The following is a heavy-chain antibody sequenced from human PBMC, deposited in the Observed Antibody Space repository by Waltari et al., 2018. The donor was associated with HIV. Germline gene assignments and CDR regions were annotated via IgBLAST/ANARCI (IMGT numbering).Heavy chain of an antibody. Sequence: EVQLVESGGGSVQQGGSLRLSCGASGFSIGTYWMHWVRQTPGKGLVWVARINEDGNRIDHARSVRGRFTISRDSAKNTLFLQMNSLRDEDTAMYYCVKDMFGEYDYWGQGALVTVSS. CDR3: VKDMFGEYDY. CDR2: INEDGNRI. D-gene: IGHD3-10*02. CDR1: GFSIGTYW. V-gene: IGHV3-74*01. J-gene: IGHJ4*02.